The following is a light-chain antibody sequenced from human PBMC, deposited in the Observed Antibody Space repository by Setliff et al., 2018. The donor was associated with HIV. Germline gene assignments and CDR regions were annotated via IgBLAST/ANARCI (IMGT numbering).Light chain of an antibody. Sequence: QSVLTQPPSASGTPGQRVTISCSGSSSNIGSNIVNWYQQLPGTAPKLLIYTNNQRPSGVPDRFSGSKSGTSASLAIIGLQSEDEAHYYCATWDDSLNGPVFGGGTQLTVL. J-gene: IGLJ3*02. CDR2: TNN. CDR1: SSNIGSNI. V-gene: IGLV1-44*01. CDR3: ATWDDSLNGPV.